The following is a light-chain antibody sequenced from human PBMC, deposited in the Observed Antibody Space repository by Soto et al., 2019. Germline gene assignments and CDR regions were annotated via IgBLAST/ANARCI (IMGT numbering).Light chain of an antibody. CDR2: DVS. CDR3: SSYTSSSTPYVV. V-gene: IGLV2-14*01. Sequence: QSALTQPASVSGSPGQSITISCTGTSSDVGGYNYVSWYQQHPGKAPKLMIYDVSNRPSGVSNRFSDSKSGNTASLTISGLQAEDEADYYCSSYTSSSTPYVVFGGGTKVTVL. CDR1: SSDVGGYNY. J-gene: IGLJ2*01.